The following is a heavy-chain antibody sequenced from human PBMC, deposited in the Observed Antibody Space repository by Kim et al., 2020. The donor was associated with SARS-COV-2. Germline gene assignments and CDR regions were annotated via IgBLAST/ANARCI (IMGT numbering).Heavy chain of an antibody. D-gene: IGHD1-1*01. Sequence: ASVKVSCKASGYTFTDYYIHWVRQAPGQGLEWMGWMNPKNGDTHFAQRFQVWVTLTRDTSMTTAYMALSRLKSDDTAVYYCAREVNDSGTGGFDFWGQGTLVSVSS. CDR1: GYTFTDYY. CDR2: MNPKNGDT. V-gene: IGHV1-2*04. CDR3: AREVNDSGTGGFDF. J-gene: IGHJ4*02.